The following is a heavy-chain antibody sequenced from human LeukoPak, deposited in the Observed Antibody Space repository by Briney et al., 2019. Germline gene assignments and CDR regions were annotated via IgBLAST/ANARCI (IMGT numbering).Heavy chain of an antibody. J-gene: IGHJ4*02. Sequence: PGRSLRLSCAASGFTFRNYGLHWFRQAPGKGLEWVAVISYDGVNEYYADSVKGRFTISRDNSENTLYLQMNSLRAEDTALYYCASDGIAVDRGIGYFDYWGQGTLVTVSS. CDR1: GFTFRNYG. CDR2: ISYDGVNE. CDR3: ASDGIAVDRGIGYFDY. V-gene: IGHV3-30*03. D-gene: IGHD6-13*01.